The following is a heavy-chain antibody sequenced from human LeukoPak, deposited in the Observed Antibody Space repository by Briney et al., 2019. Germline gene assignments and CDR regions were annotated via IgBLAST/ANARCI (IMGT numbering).Heavy chain of an antibody. D-gene: IGHD3-22*01. V-gene: IGHV4-59*01. CDR2: INYSGST. CDR3: ARGTYYYDSSGYSPFDY. CDR1: GGSISSYY. J-gene: IGHJ4*02. Sequence: SESLSLTCTVSGGSISSYYWSWIRQPPGKGLEWIGYINYSGSTNYNPSLKSRVTISVDTSKNQFSLKLSSVTAADTAVYYCARGTYYYDSSGYSPFDYWGQGTLVTVPS.